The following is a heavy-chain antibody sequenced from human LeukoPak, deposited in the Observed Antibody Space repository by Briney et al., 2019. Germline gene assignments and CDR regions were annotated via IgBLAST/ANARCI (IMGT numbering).Heavy chain of an antibody. CDR1: GFTFSTYP. D-gene: IGHD1-26*01. J-gene: IGHJ4*02. V-gene: IGHV3-64*01. CDR3: ARGGLVGPTPYLDS. Sequence: GGTLRLSCAASGFTFSTYPMYWVRQAPGRGPEYVSGINNNGDRTYYAKSVKGRFTISRDNSKNTLYLQVGSLRAEDMAVYYCARGGLVGPTPYLDSWGQGTLVTVSS. CDR2: INNNGDRT.